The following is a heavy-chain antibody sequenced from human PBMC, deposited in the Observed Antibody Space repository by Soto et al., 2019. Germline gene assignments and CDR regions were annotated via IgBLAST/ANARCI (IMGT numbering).Heavy chain of an antibody. V-gene: IGHV4-30-4*01. CDR2: IYYSGST. J-gene: IGHJ4*02. Sequence: QVQLQESGPGLVKPSQTLSLTCTVSGGSISSGDYYWSWIRQPPGKGLEWIGYIYYSGSTYYNPSLKSRVTISVDTSKNQFSLKLSSVTAADTAVYYCARSDYYDSSGYQGPLDYWGQGTLVTVSS. CDR1: GGSISSGDYY. CDR3: ARSDYYDSSGYQGPLDY. D-gene: IGHD3-22*01.